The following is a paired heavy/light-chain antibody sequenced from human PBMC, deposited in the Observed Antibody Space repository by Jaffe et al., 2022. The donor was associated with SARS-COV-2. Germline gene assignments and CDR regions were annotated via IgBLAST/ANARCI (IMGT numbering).Light chain of an antibody. V-gene: IGKV1D-12*01. CDR2: AAT. CDR1: QGIISW. CDR3: QQADSFPLT. Sequence: DIQMTQSPSSVSASVGDRVTITCRASQGIISWLAWYQQSPGSAPKLLIYAATTLQSGVPSRFSGSGSGTDFTLTISSLQPEDFATYYCQQADSFPLTFAGGTKVEIK. J-gene: IGKJ4*01.
Heavy chain of an antibody. D-gene: IGHD3-16*02. V-gene: IGHV2-5*02. J-gene: IGHJ5*02. Sequence: QITLKESGPTLVKPTQTLTLTCTYSGFSFNSSGEAVGWIRQPPGKALEWLAVIYGDDGKRYSPSLKTRLTITKDTSKNQVVLTMTNMDPVDTATYYCAHRRRLADRCWFDPWGQGTLVTVSS. CDR3: AHRRRLADRCWFDP. CDR2: IYGDDGK. CDR1: GFSFNSSGEA.